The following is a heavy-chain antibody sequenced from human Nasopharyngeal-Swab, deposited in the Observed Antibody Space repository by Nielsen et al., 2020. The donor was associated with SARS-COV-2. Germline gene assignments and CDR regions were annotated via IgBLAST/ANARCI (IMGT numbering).Heavy chain of an antibody. CDR2: IIPIFGTA. J-gene: IGHJ5*02. CDR1: GGTFSSYA. Sequence: SVKVSCKASGGTFSSYAISWVRQAPGQGLEWMGGIIPIFGTADYAQKFQGRVTITADESTSTAYMELSSLRSEDTAVYYCARASSGYSWFDPWGQGTLVTVSS. D-gene: IGHD3-22*01. V-gene: IGHV1-69*13. CDR3: ARASSGYSWFDP.